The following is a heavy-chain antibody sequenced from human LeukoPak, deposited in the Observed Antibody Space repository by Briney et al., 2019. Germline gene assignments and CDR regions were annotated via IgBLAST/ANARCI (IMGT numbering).Heavy chain of an antibody. CDR3: ARAYCGGDCYSDTIDY. CDR2: ISSSSSYI. V-gene: IGHV3-21*01. Sequence: GGSLRLSCAASGFTFSSYGMDWVRQAPGKGLEWVSSISSSSSYIYYADSVKGRFTISRDNAKNSLYLQMNSLRAEDTAVYYCARAYCGGDCYSDTIDYWGQGTLVTVSS. CDR1: GFTFSSYG. J-gene: IGHJ4*02. D-gene: IGHD2-21*01.